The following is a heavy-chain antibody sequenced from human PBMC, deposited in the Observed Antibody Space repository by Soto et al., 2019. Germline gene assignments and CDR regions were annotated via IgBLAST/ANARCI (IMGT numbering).Heavy chain of an antibody. V-gene: IGHV1-69*08. D-gene: IGHD5-18*01. CDR2: VILTLGIL. J-gene: IGHJ6*02. CDR3: ARDEGGYNFGSDYGLDV. Sequence: QVQLVQSGAEVKRPGSSVKVSCKASGDTFSSHTIIAWVRQAPGQGLEWMGRVILTLGILDYAQRFQDRVTITADTSTSTAYLELTRLTSEDTAIYYCARDEGGYNFGSDYGLDVWGQGTTVTVSS. CDR1: GDTFSSHT.